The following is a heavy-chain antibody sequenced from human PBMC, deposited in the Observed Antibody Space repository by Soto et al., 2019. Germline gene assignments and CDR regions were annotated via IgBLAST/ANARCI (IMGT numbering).Heavy chain of an antibody. D-gene: IGHD3-16*01. CDR2: IYYTGDA. Sequence: SETLSLTCSVSGDSFTNHYWSWIRQAPGKGLEWIGYIYYTGDAEYTSSLQSRVTISVDAPKRQVSLSLTSVTAADTAIYYCARGGEGLDVWGPGTAVTVSS. J-gene: IGHJ6*02. CDR3: ARGGEGLDV. V-gene: IGHV4-59*11. CDR1: GDSFTNHY.